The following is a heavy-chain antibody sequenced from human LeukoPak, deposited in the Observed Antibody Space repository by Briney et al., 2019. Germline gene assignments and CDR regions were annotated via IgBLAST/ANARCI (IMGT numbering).Heavy chain of an antibody. CDR3: ARDVWRFDDSSGYCFPDY. V-gene: IGHV3-21*01. CDR1: GFTFSSYS. Sequence: PGGSLRLSCAASGFTFSSYSMNWARQAPGKGLEWISSISSSSYYIYYADSVKGRFTISRDNAKNSLYLQMNSLRAEDTAVYYCARDVWRFDDSSGYCFPDYWGQGTLVTVSS. J-gene: IGHJ4*02. D-gene: IGHD3-22*01. CDR2: ISSSSYYI.